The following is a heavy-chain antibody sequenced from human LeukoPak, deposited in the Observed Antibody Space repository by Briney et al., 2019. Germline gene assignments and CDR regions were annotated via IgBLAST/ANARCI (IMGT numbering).Heavy chain of an antibody. CDR1: GFTFSSNA. CDR2: ISYDGSNK. J-gene: IGHJ4*02. D-gene: IGHD5-12*01. V-gene: IGHV3-30*04. CDR3: ARSAAAGRIVATFDY. Sequence: GGSLRLSCAASGFTFSSNAMHWVRQAPGKGLEWVAIISYDGSNKYYADSVKGGFTISRDKSKNTLYLQMNSLRGEDTAVYYCARSAAAGRIVATFDYWGQGTLVTVSS.